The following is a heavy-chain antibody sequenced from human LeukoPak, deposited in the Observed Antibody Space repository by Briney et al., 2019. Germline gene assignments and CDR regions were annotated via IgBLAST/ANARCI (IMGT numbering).Heavy chain of an antibody. CDR3: ARGPSVGSGSYFRARAFDI. D-gene: IGHD3-10*01. V-gene: IGHV4-39*07. CDR2: IYYSGST. CDR1: GGSITSSSYY. Sequence: SETLSLTCTVSGGSITSSSYYWGWIRQPPGKGLEWIGSIYYSGSTYYNPSLKSRVTISVDTSKNQFSLKLSSVTAADTAVYYCARGPSVGSGSYFRARAFDIWGQGTMVTVSS. J-gene: IGHJ3*02.